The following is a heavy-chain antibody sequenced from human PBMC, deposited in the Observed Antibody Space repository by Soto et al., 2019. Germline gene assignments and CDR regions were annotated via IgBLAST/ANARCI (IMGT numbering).Heavy chain of an antibody. D-gene: IGHD3-10*01. CDR1: GGTFSSYA. Sequence: QVQLGQSGAEVKKPGSSVKVSCKASGGTFSSYAISWVRQSPGQGLEWMGGIIPIFGTANYAQKFQGRVRITADQSTSTAYMVLSSLRYEDTAVYYCARDLLWFGSRGGFDPWGQGTLVTVSS. CDR2: IIPIFGTA. V-gene: IGHV1-69*01. J-gene: IGHJ5*02. CDR3: ARDLLWFGSRGGFDP.